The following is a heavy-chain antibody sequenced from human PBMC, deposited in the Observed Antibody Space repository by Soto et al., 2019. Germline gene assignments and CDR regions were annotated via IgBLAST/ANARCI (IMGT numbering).Heavy chain of an antibody. D-gene: IGHD6-19*01. CDR3: ETPMSSGWVSEY. CDR1: GYTLTELS. J-gene: IGHJ4*02. CDR2: FDPEDGET. V-gene: IGHV1-24*01. Sequence: ASVKVSCKVSGYTLTELSMHWVRQAPGKGLEWMGGFDPEDGETIYAQKFQGRVTMTEDTSTDTAYMELSSLRSEDTAVYYCETPMSSGWVSEYWGQGTLVTVSS.